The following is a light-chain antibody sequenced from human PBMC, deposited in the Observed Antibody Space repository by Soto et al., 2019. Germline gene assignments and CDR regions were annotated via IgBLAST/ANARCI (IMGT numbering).Light chain of an antibody. CDR2: DAS. CDR3: QQYDHLPPYT. V-gene: IGKV1-33*01. J-gene: IGKJ2*01. Sequence: DIQMTQSPSSLSASVGDRVTITCQASQDISNYLNWYQQKPGKAPKLLIYDASNLETGVPSRFSGSGSVTDFTFTISSLQPEDIASYYCQQYDHLPPYTFGQGTKLEIK. CDR1: QDISNY.